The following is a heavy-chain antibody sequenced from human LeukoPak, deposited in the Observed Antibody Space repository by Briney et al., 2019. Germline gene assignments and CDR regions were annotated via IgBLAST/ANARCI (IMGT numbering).Heavy chain of an antibody. V-gene: IGHV4-38-2*02. D-gene: IGHD5-24*01. CDR1: GDSISSGNY. CDR3: ARGRGYNYNFDY. Sequence: SETLSLTCTVSGDSISSGNYWGWIRQPPGKGLEWIGSIFHTGSTYFNLSLKSRVTISVDTSKNQFSLKLSSVTAADTAVYYCARGRGYNYNFDYWGQGTLVTVSS. CDR2: IFHTGST. J-gene: IGHJ4*02.